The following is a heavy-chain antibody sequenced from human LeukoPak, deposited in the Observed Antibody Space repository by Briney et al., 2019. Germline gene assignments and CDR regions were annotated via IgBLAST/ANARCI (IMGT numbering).Heavy chain of an antibody. V-gene: IGHV4-38-2*01. CDR1: GYSISSGYY. Sequence: SETLSLTCAVSGYSISSGYYWGWIRQPPGKGLEWIGSIYHSGSTYYNPPLKSRVTISVDTSKNQFSLKLSSVTAADTAVYYCARLIGYYDSSGYSEPNDYWGQGTLVTVSS. CDR2: IYHSGST. J-gene: IGHJ4*02. D-gene: IGHD3-22*01. CDR3: ARLIGYYDSSGYSEPNDY.